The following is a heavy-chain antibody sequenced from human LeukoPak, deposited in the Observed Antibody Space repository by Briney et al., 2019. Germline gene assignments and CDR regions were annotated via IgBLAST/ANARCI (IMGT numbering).Heavy chain of an antibody. CDR2: IYYSGST. CDR3: ARRWSCSSTSCYPFDY. V-gene: IGHV4-39*01. Sequence: SETLSLTCTVSGGSISSSSYYWGWIRQPPGKGLECIGSIYYSGSTYYNPSLKSRVTISVDTSKNQLSLKLSSVTAADTAVYYCARRWSCSSTSCYPFDYWGQGTLVTVSP. D-gene: IGHD2-2*01. CDR1: GGSISSSSYY. J-gene: IGHJ4*02.